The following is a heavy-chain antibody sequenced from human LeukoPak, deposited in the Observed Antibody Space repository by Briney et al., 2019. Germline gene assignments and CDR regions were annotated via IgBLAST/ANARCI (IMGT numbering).Heavy chain of an antibody. CDR1: GFTFSSYA. D-gene: IGHD4-17*01. CDR3: ASSLTATVTFGTPDY. V-gene: IGHV3-64*01. Sequence: GGSLRLFCAASGFTFSSYAMHWVRQAPGKGLEYVSAISSNGGSTYYANSVKGRFTISRDNSKNTLYLQMGSLRAEDMAVYYCASSLTATVTFGTPDYWGQGTLVTVSS. J-gene: IGHJ4*02. CDR2: ISSNGGST.